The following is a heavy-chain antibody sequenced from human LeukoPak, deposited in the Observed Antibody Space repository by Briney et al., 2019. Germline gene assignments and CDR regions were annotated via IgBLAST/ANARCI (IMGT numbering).Heavy chain of an antibody. D-gene: IGHD3-3*01. CDR2: IYYSGST. CDR1: GGSISSGDYY. J-gene: IGHJ5*02. CDR3: ARDQGGGYDFWHWFDP. V-gene: IGHV4-30-4*08. Sequence: SSETLSLTCTVSGGSISSGDYYWRWIRQPPGKGLEWIGYIYYSGSTYYNPSHKSRVTISVDTSKNQFSLKLSSVTAADTAVYYCARDQGGGYDFWHWFDPWGQGTLVTVSS.